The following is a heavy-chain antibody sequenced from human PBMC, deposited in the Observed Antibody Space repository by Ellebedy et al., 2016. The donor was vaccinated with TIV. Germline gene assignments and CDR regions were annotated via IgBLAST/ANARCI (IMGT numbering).Heavy chain of an antibody. D-gene: IGHD1-26*01. Sequence: PGGSLRLSCEASGFTFSTYGMHWVRQAPGKGLEWVAFISNEGSTRYNTDSVKGRFTISRDNSKNPLYLQMDSLRAEDTTVYYCAKDIDSGSYYLDASDVWGQGTKVTVSS. V-gene: IGHV3-30*18. CDR3: AKDIDSGSYYLDASDV. J-gene: IGHJ3*01. CDR2: ISNEGSTR. CDR1: GFTFSTYG.